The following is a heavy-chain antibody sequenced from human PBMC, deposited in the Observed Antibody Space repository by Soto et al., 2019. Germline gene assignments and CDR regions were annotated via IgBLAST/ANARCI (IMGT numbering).Heavy chain of an antibody. CDR3: GRVTYSGILDY. D-gene: IGHD3-10*01. CDR2: IYYSGTT. Sequence: SETLSLTCTVSGDSISSDYWSWIRQPPGKGLEWIGYIYYSGTTTYNPSLKSRVTISVDTSKNQFSLKLNSVTAADTAVYYCGRVTYSGILDYWGQGTLVTVSS. V-gene: IGHV4-59*01. CDR1: GDSISSDY. J-gene: IGHJ4*02.